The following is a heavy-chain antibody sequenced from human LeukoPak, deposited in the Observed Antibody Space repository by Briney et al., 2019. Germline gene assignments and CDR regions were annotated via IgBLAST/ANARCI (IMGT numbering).Heavy chain of an antibody. CDR3: ARGTGNYYGY. CDR1: GFTFDDYA. J-gene: IGHJ4*02. V-gene: IGHV3-23*01. Sequence: GGSLRLSCAASGFTFDDYAMHWVRQAPGKGLEWVSGISGSGGSTYYADSVKGRFTISRDNSKNTLYLQMNSLRAEDTAVYYCARGTGNYYGYWGQGTLVTVSS. CDR2: ISGSGGST. D-gene: IGHD3/OR15-3a*01.